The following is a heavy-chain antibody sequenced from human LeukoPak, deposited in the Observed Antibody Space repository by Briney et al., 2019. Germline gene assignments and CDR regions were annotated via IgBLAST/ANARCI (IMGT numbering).Heavy chain of an antibody. CDR2: IYHSGST. CDR1: GGSISSGGYS. Sequence: SQTLSLTCAVSGGSISSGGYSWSWIRQPPGKGLEWIGYIYHSGSTYYNPSLKSRVTISVDRSKNQFSLKLSSVTAADTAVYYCAGGSGAFDIWGQGTMVTVSS. V-gene: IGHV4-30-2*01. CDR3: AGGSGAFDI. J-gene: IGHJ3*02.